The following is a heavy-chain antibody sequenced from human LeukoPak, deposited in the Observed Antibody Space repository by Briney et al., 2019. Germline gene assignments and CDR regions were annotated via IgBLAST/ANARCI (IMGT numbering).Heavy chain of an antibody. CDR3: ARVSGSYVFDY. J-gene: IGHJ4*02. V-gene: IGHV3-11*05. D-gene: IGHD1-26*01. CDR2: ITGSTSFT. CDR1: GFTFSDYY. Sequence: GGSLRLSCAASGFTFSDYYMSWIRQAPGKGLEWVSYITGSTSFTNYADSVKGRFTISRDKAKNSLYLQINSLRAEDTAVYYCARVSGSYVFDYWGQGALVTVSS.